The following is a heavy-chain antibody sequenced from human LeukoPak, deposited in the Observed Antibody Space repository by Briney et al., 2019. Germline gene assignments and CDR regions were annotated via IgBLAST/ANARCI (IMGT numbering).Heavy chain of an antibody. CDR2: VSGSSTYI. D-gene: IGHD1-26*01. CDR3: AREVGATDDY. V-gene: IGHV3-21*01. J-gene: IGHJ4*02. CDR1: GFTCSSYN. Sequence: PGESLRLSCAASGFTCSSYNMNWVRQAPGKGLEWVSSVSGSSTYIYYADSVRGRFTISRDNAKNSLFLHMNSLRAEDTAFYYCAREVGATDDYWGQGTLVTVSS.